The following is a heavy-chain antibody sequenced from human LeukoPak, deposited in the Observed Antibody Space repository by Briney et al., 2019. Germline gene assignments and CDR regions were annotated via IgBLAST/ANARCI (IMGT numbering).Heavy chain of an antibody. CDR1: GFTFSDYD. V-gene: IGHV3-13*01. D-gene: IGHD6-13*01. Sequence: SGGSLRLSCAASGFTFSDYDMHWVRQATGKGLEWVSAIGTAGDTYYTGSVKGRFTISRDNSKNTVYLQMNSLRAEDTAVYYCARRISTSWYEDWGQGTTVIVSS. CDR2: IGTAGDT. J-gene: IGHJ6*02. CDR3: ARRISTSWYED.